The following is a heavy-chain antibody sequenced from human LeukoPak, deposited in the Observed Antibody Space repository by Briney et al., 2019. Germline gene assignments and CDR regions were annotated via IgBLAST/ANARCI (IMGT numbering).Heavy chain of an antibody. CDR1: GFTFSTYW. V-gene: IGHV3-7*01. Sequence: GGSLRLSCAASGFTFSTYWMSWVRQAPGKGLEWVANIKQDGSEKYYVDSVKGRFSISRDNAKNSLYLQLNSLGAEDTAVYYCARDFRGSLGYWGQGTLVTVSS. CDR3: ARDFRGSLGY. J-gene: IGHJ4*02. CDR2: IKQDGSEK. D-gene: IGHD1-26*01.